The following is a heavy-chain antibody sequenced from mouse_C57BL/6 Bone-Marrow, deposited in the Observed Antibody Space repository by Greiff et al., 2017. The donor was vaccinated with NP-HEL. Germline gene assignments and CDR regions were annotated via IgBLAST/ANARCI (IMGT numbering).Heavy chain of an antibody. CDR3: AREFYYYGTDYFDY. D-gene: IGHD1-1*01. V-gene: IGHV1-19*01. J-gene: IGHJ2*01. CDR1: GYTFTDYY. Sequence: EVQLQQSGPVLVKPGASVKMSCKASGYTFTDYYMNWVKQSHGKSLEWIGVINPYNGGTSYNQKFKGKATLTVDKSSSTAYMELNSLTSEGSAVYYCAREFYYYGTDYFDYWGQGTTLTVSS. CDR2: INPYNGGT.